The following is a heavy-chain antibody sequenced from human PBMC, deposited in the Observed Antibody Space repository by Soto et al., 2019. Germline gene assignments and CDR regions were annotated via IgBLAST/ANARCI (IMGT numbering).Heavy chain of an antibody. V-gene: IGHV1-18*01. CDR3: ARGVGSGTYYNQYNWFDP. Sequence: ASVKVSCKASGYTFTSSAIHWVRQAPGQGLEWMGWINTYNGNTNHAQKLQGRVTMTTDTSTSTAYMELRSLRSDDTAVYYCARGVGSGTYYNQYNWFDPWGQGTLVTSPQ. CDR2: INTYNGNT. D-gene: IGHD3-10*01. CDR1: GYTFTSSA. J-gene: IGHJ5*02.